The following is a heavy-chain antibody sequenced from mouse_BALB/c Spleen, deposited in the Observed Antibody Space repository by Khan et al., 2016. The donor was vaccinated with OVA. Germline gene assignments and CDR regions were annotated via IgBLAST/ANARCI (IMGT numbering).Heavy chain of an antibody. Sequence: QVQLQQSGAELAKPGASVKMSCKASGYTFINYWILWVKQRLGRGWEWFGYFNPSTGYNEYNQNFKDKDTLTADKSSSTAYMQLSSLTSEDSAVYYCARRGLRWDFDYWGQGTTLTVSS. V-gene: IGHV1-7*01. CDR3: ARRGLRWDFDY. CDR2: FNPSTGYN. CDR1: GYTFINYW. D-gene: IGHD1-1*01. J-gene: IGHJ2*01.